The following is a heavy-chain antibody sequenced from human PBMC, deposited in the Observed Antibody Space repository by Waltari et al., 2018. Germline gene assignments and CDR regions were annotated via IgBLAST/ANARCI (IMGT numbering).Heavy chain of an antibody. V-gene: IGHV4-34*01. CDR3: ARGREGLVEV. J-gene: IGHJ6*02. D-gene: IGHD3-16*01. Sequence: QVQLQQWGAGLLKPSETLSLTCAVYGGSFSGYYWSWIRQPPGKGLEWIGEINHIGSTNYNPSLKRRVTISVDTSKNQFSLKLSSVTAADTAVYYCARGREGLVEVWGQGTTVTVSS. CDR1: GGSFSGYY. CDR2: INHIGST.